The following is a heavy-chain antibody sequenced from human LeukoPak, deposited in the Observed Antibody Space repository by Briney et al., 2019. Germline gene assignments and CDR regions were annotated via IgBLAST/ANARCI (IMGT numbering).Heavy chain of an antibody. CDR1: GYTLTELS. D-gene: IGHD1-1*01. J-gene: IGHJ3*02. Sequence: ASVKVSCKVSGYTLTELSMHWVRQAPGKGLEWMGGFDPEDGETIYAQKFQGRVTMTEDTSTDTAYMELSSLRSEDTAVYYCATERRWNWNDEDAFDIWGQGTMVTVSS. CDR2: FDPEDGET. V-gene: IGHV1-24*01. CDR3: ATERRWNWNDEDAFDI.